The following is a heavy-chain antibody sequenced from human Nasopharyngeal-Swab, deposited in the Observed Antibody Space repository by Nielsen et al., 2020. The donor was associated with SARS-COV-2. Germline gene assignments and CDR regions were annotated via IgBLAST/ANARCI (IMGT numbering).Heavy chain of an antibody. CDR3: ARGEQWLFGP. CDR2: ISGSGDDT. D-gene: IGHD6-19*01. Sequence: GESLKISCAASGFTFSNYAMTWVRQAPGKGPEWVSSISGSGDDTFYADSVKGRFTISRDNSKNTLYLQMNSLRAEDTALYHCARGEQWLFGPWGQGTLVTVSS. CDR1: GFTFSNYA. V-gene: IGHV3-23*01. J-gene: IGHJ5*02.